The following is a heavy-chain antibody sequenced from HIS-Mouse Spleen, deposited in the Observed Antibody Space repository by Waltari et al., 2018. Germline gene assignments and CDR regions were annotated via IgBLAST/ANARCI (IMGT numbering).Heavy chain of an antibody. CDR2: IYYSGST. V-gene: IGHV4-39*07. D-gene: IGHD6-13*01. CDR3: AREIPYSSSWYDWYFDL. J-gene: IGHJ2*01. CDR1: GGSISSSSYY. Sequence: QLQLQESGPGLVKPSETLSLTCTVSGGSISSSSYYWGWIRQPPGKGLELIGSIYYSGSTYYNPSLNSRVTISVDTSKNQCYLKLSSVTAADTAVYYCAREIPYSSSWYDWYFDLWGRGTLVTVSS.